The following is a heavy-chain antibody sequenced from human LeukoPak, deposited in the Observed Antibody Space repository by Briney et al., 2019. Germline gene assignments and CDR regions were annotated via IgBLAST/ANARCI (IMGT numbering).Heavy chain of an antibody. CDR3: ATQRSGWHYFDY. V-gene: IGHV3-23*01. CDR2: FSGGGGGT. CDR1: GFTFSSYA. J-gene: IGHJ4*02. Sequence: GGSLRLSCAASGFTFSSYAMSWVRQAPGKGLEWVSAFSGGGGGTYYADSVKGRFTISRDNSKNTLFLQMNSLRAEDTAVYYCATQRSGWHYFDYWGQGTLVTVSS. D-gene: IGHD6-19*01.